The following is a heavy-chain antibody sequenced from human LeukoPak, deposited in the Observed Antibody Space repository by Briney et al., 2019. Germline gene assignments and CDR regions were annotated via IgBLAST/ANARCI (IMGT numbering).Heavy chain of an antibody. CDR2: ISAYNGNT. D-gene: IGHD2-2*02. Sequence: EASVKVSCKASGYTFTGYYMHWVRQAPGQGLEWMGWISAYNGNTNYAQKLQGRVTMTTDTSTSTAYMELRSLRSDDTAVYYCARVADIVVVPAAIRPYNWFDPWGQGTLVTVSS. CDR1: GYTFTGYY. J-gene: IGHJ5*02. CDR3: ARVADIVVVPAAIRPYNWFDP. V-gene: IGHV1-18*04.